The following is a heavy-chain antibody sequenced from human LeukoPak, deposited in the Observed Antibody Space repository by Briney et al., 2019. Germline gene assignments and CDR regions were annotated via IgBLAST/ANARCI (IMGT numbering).Heavy chain of an antibody. Sequence: SQTLSLTCAISGDSVSSNSAAWNWIRQSPSRGLEWLGRTYYRSKWYNDYAVSVKSRITINPDTSKNQFSLQLNSVTPEDTAVYYCARFQRGIRRGADTYYYYGMDVWGQGTTVTASS. J-gene: IGHJ6*02. CDR3: ARFQRGIRRGADTYYYYGMDV. CDR2: TYYRSKWYN. CDR1: GDSVSSNSAA. V-gene: IGHV6-1*01. D-gene: IGHD1-26*01.